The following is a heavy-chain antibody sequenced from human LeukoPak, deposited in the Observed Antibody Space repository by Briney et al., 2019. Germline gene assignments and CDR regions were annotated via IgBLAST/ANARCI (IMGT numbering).Heavy chain of an antibody. CDR1: GFTFSDDY. CDR3: ARDLTSSSTAYFQH. J-gene: IGHJ1*01. V-gene: IGHV3-11*01. Sequence: PGGSLRLSCAASGFTFSDDYMSWMRQAPGKGLEWVSYISSSGSTTYYADSVKGRFTISRDNAKNSLYLQMNSLRAEDTAVYYCARDLTSSSTAYFQHWGQGTLVTVSS. CDR2: ISSSGSTT. D-gene: IGHD6-6*01.